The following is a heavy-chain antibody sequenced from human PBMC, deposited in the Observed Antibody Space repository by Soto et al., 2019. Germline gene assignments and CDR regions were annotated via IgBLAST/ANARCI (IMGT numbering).Heavy chain of an antibody. Sequence: PSETLSLTCTVSGGSISSYYWSWIRQPPGKGLEWIGYIYYSGSTNYNPSLKSRVTISVDTSKNQFSLKLSSVTAADTAVYYCARGRHEYSNVGSYNWFAPWGQGTLVTVSS. CDR1: GGSISSYY. CDR2: IYYSGST. D-gene: IGHD4-4*01. V-gene: IGHV4-59*01. CDR3: ARGRHEYSNVGSYNWFAP. J-gene: IGHJ5*02.